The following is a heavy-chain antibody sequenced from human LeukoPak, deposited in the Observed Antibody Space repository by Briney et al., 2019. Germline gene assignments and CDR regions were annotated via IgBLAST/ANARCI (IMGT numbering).Heavy chain of an antibody. CDR3: ARGSDCSGGSCYNYYYYYMDV. V-gene: IGHV3-64*01. D-gene: IGHD2-15*01. J-gene: IGHJ6*03. CDR2: ISSNGGST. CDR1: GFTFSIDA. Sequence: GGSLRLSCAASGFTFSIDAMHWVRQAPGKGLEYVSAISSNGGSTYYANSVKGRFTISRDNSKNTLYLQMGSLRAEDMAVYYCARGSDCSGGSCYNYYYYYMDVWGKGTTVTVSS.